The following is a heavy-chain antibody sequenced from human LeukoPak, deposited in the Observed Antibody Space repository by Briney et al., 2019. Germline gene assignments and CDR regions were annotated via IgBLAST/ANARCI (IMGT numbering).Heavy chain of an antibody. CDR3: ARVASFRFYFDY. Sequence: GGSLRLSCAASGFTFSSHTMNWVRQAPGKGLGWVACVSSNVNKMYYAESVRGRFTVSRDNAGNSLSLQMDSLRAEDTAVYFCARVASFRFYFDYWGQGALVTVSS. CDR2: VSSNVNKM. J-gene: IGHJ4*02. D-gene: IGHD2/OR15-2a*01. CDR1: GFTFSSHT. V-gene: IGHV3-21*06.